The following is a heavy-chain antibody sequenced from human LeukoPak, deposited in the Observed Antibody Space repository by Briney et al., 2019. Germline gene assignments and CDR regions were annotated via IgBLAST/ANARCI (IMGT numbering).Heavy chain of an antibody. Sequence: KPSETLSLTCTVSGYSISSGYYWGWIRQPPGKGLEWIASVYRSGSTYYKSSLKTRVRISVDTSKNQFSLQLRSVTAADTAVYYCARGVGTPLYYYYYYMDVWGKGTTVTVSS. CDR3: ARGVGTPLYYYYYYMDV. CDR2: VYRSGST. V-gene: IGHV4-38-2*02. J-gene: IGHJ6*03. D-gene: IGHD2-21*02. CDR1: GYSISSGYY.